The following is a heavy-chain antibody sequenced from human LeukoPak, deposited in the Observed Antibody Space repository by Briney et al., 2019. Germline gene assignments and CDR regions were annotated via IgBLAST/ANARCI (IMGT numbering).Heavy chain of an antibody. CDR1: GFTFSSYA. J-gene: IGHJ4*02. V-gene: IGHV3-23*01. D-gene: IGHD5-12*01. CDR2: INGRGGST. Sequence: GGSLSHFRAPSGFTFSSYAMRWVRQAPGRGLEWVSAINGRGGSTYYAHSVKGRFTISRDNSKNPLYLQMNSLRAEDTAVYYCAKEVDLVDTSDFDYWGQGTLVTVSS. CDR3: AKEVDLVDTSDFDY.